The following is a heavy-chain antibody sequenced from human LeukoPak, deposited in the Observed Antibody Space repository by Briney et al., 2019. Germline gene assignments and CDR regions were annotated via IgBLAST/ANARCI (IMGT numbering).Heavy chain of an antibody. CDR1: GGSFSGYY. V-gene: IGHV4-34*01. Sequence: SETLSLTCAVYGGSFSGYYWSWIRQPPGKGLEWIGEINHSGSTNYNPSLKSRVTISVDTSKNQFPLKLSSVTAADTAVYYCARVRTYGDFDYWGQGTLVTVSS. J-gene: IGHJ4*02. CDR2: INHSGST. CDR3: ARVRTYGDFDY. D-gene: IGHD4-17*01.